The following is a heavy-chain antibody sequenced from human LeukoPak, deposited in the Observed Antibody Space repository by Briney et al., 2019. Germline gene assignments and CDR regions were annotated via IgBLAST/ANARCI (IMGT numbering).Heavy chain of an antibody. CDR3: AKSRLSGINDAFDI. CDR2: LSGSAGST. J-gene: IGHJ3*02. V-gene: IGHV3-23*01. CDR1: GFTFSNYA. D-gene: IGHD3-3*01. Sequence: GGSLRLSCAASGFTFSNYAMSWVRQAPGKGLEWVSALSGSAGSTYYADSVKGRFTISRDNSKNTLYLQMNSLRAEDTALYYCAKSRLSGINDAFDIWGQGTMVTVSS.